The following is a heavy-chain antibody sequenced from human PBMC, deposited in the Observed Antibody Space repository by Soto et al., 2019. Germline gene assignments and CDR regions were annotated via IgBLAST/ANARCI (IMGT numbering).Heavy chain of an antibody. CDR1: GGTFSSYA. V-gene: IGHV1-69*13. J-gene: IGHJ6*02. D-gene: IGHD4-17*01. Sequence: SVKVSCKASGGTFSSYAISWVRQAPGQGLEWMGGIIPIFGTANYAQKFQGRVTITADESTSTAYMELSSLRSEDTAVYYCGGRISPDYAETVEFGYYYHGMDVWGQGTTVTVSS. CDR3: GGRISPDYAETVEFGYYYHGMDV. CDR2: IIPIFGTA.